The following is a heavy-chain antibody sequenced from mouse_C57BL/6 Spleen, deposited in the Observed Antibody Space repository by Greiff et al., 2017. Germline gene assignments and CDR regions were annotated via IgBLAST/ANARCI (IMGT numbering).Heavy chain of an antibody. J-gene: IGHJ4*01. CDR2: IWGGGST. CDR3: AKNYYGSSYYAMDY. CDR1: GFSLTSYG. D-gene: IGHD1-1*01. Sequence: VQRVESGPGLVAPSQSLSITCTVSGFSLTSYGVDWVRQPPGQGLEWLGVIWGGGSTNYNSAPMSRLSISKDNSKSQVFLKMNSLQTDDTAMYYCAKNYYGSSYYAMDYWGQGTSVTVSS. V-gene: IGHV2-9*01.